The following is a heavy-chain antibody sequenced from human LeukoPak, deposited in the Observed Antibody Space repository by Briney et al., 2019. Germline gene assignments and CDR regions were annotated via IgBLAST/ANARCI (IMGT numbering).Heavy chain of an antibody. J-gene: IGHJ4*02. CDR3: ARDGEGGDIEY. CDR1: GFTFSDYY. CDR2: ISSSGSYT. D-gene: IGHD3-16*02. V-gene: IGHV3-11*05. Sequence: GGSLRLSCAASGFTFSDYYMSWIRQAPGKGLEWVSYISSSGSYTNYADSVKGRFTISRDNAKNSLYLQMNSLRAEDTAVYYCARDGEGGDIEYWGQGTLVTVSS.